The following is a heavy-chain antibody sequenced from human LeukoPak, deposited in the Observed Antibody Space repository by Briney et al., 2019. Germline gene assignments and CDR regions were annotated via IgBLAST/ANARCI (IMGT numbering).Heavy chain of an antibody. Sequence: PGGSLRLSCAASGFTFSSYGMSWVRQAPGKGLEWVSAISATGGTTYYADSVKGRFTISRDNSKNTLYLQMNSLRAEDTAIYYCAKDLGVPVRIWTIEYWGQGTLVTVSS. V-gene: IGHV3-23*01. CDR2: ISATGGTT. D-gene: IGHD1-1*01. J-gene: IGHJ4*02. CDR1: GFTFSSYG. CDR3: AKDLGVPVRIWTIEY.